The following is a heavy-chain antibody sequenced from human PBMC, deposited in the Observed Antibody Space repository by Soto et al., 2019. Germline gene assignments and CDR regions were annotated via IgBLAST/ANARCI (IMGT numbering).Heavy chain of an antibody. CDR1: GYTFTRYA. D-gene: IGHD6-19*01. Sequence: GGSMKVSFKASGYTFTRYAMHLVRPAPGQRLEWMGWINAGNGNTKYSQKFQGRVTITRDTSASTAYMELSSLRSEDTAVYYCARAFGRYSSGWYDYWGQGTLVTSPQ. V-gene: IGHV1-3*01. CDR3: ARAFGRYSSGWYDY. J-gene: IGHJ4*02. CDR2: INAGNGNT.